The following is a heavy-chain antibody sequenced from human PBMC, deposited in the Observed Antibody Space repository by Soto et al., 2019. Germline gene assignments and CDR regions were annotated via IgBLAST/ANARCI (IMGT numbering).Heavy chain of an antibody. D-gene: IGHD2-2*01. CDR3: ARRAYRVCSSTSCKGGFDP. J-gene: IGHJ5*02. CDR1: GFTFSSYS. V-gene: IGHV3-21*01. CDR2: ISSSSSYI. Sequence: GGSLRLSCAASGFTFSSYSMNWVRQAPGKGLEWVSSISSSSSYIYYADSVKGRFTISRDNAKNSLYLQMNSLRAEDTAVYYCARRAYRVCSSTSCKGGFDPWGQGTLVTVSS.